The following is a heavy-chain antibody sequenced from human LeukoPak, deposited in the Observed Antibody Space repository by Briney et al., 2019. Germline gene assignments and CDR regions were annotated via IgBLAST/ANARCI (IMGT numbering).Heavy chain of an antibody. Sequence: SGGCLRLSCAASGFTFSSYEMNWVRQAPGKGLEWVSYISSSGSTIYYADSVKGRFTISRDNAKSTLYLQMNSLRAEDTAVYYCAKSSPPPLRYWGQGTLVTVSS. CDR2: ISSSGSTI. CDR3: AKSSPPPLRY. J-gene: IGHJ4*02. V-gene: IGHV3-48*03. CDR1: GFTFSSYE.